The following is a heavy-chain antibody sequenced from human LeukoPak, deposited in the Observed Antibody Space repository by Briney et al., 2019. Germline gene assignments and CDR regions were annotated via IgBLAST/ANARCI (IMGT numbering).Heavy chain of an antibody. CDR3: ARGSSSSGYYNHGLDV. Sequence: PGGSLRLSCAASGFTFSDYGMHWVRQAPGKGLEWVTFISYSGNKKYHANSVKGRFTISRDNSKNTLYLQMNSLRADDTSVYFCARGSSSSGYYNHGLDVWGQGTTVTVSS. J-gene: IGHJ6*02. CDR2: ISYSGNKK. D-gene: IGHD6-6*01. CDR1: GFTFSDYG. V-gene: IGHV3-33*05.